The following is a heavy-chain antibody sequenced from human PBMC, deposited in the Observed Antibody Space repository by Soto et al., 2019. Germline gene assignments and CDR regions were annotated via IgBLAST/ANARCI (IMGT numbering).Heavy chain of an antibody. CDR2: ISYSGST. V-gene: IGHV4-59*01. D-gene: IGHD5-18*01. CDR1: GGSISSSF. J-gene: IGHJ6*02. CDR3: ARGHRAMEYYYYYGMDV. Sequence: PSETLSLTCSVSGGSISSSFWSWIRQPPGKELEWIGYISYSGSTSYNPSLKSRITLSVDTSKNQFSLRVASVTAADTAVYYCARGHRAMEYYYYYGMDVWGQGTTVTVSS.